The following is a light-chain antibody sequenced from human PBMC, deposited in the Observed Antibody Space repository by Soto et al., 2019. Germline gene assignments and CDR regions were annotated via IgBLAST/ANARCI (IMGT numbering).Light chain of an antibody. V-gene: IGLV2-8*01. CDR1: SSDDGGYNY. Sequence: QSALTQPPSASGSPGQSVAISCTGTSSDDGGYNYVSWYQQHPGKAPKLMIYEVNKRPLGVPDRFSGSKSGNTASLTVSGLQAEDEADYYCSSYAGSSNVFGTGTKLTVL. CDR2: EVN. CDR3: SSYAGSSNV. J-gene: IGLJ1*01.